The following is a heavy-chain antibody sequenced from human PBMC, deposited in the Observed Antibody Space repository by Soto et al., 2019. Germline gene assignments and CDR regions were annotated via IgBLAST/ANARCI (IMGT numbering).Heavy chain of an antibody. V-gene: IGHV4-39*01. J-gene: IGHJ6*02. CDR1: GGGISSSSYY. CDR3: ARSTHGYSYGFYYYYYGMDV. CDR2: IYHSGST. D-gene: IGHD5-18*01. Sequence: SVTLSLTWTVSGGGISSSSYYWGWSRQPPGKGLERIGSIYHSGSTYYNPSLKSRLTISVDTSKNQFSLKLSSVTAADTAVYYSARSTHGYSYGFYYYYYGMDVWRQGTTVTVSS.